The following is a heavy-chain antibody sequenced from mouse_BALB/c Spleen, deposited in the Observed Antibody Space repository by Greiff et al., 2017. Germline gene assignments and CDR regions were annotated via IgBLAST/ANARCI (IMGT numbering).Heavy chain of an antibody. CDR3: ARRGDYGDRHAMDY. D-gene: IGHD2-4*01. V-gene: IGHV5-9-3*01. CDR2: ISSGGSYT. CDR1: GFTFSSYA. J-gene: IGHJ4*01. Sequence: EVQVVESGGGLVKPGGSLKLSCAASGFTFSSYAMSWVRQTPEKRLEWVATISSGGSYTYYPDSVKGRFTISRDNAKNTLYLQMSSLRSEDTAMYYCARRGDYGDRHAMDYWGQGTSVTVSS.